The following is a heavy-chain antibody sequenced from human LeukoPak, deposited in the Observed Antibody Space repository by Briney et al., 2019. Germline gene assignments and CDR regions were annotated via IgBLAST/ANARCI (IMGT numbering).Heavy chain of an antibody. V-gene: IGHV4-4*09. CDR3: VRHDAGIAARPFDN. D-gene: IGHD6-6*01. CDR1: GGSISTYY. CDR2: IHASGHT. J-gene: IGHJ4*02. Sequence: SETLSLPCTVSGGSISTYYWSWIRRPPGEGLEWIAYIHASGHTNYNPSLKSRITIPVDTSKNQFSLNLSSVTAADTAVYYCVRHDAGIAARPFDNWGQGTLVTVSS.